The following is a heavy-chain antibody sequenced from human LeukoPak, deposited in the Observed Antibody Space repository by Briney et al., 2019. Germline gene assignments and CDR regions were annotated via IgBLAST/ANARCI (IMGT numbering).Heavy chain of an antibody. CDR1: GYTLSNYD. D-gene: IGHD1-26*01. V-gene: IGHV1-18*01. Sequence: VASVKVSCKASGYTLSNYDISWVRQAPGQGLEWMGWISVYNGNTNYAQKFQGRVTMTTDTSTSTAYMELRSLRSDDTAMYYCARVDAGRYYGHDYWGQGTLVTVTS. CDR2: ISVYNGNT. CDR3: ARVDAGRYYGHDY. J-gene: IGHJ4*02.